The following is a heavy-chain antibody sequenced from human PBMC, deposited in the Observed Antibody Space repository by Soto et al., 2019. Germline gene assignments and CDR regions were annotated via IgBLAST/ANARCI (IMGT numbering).Heavy chain of an antibody. CDR2: IWYDGSNK. CDR1: GFTFSSYG. Sequence: QVQLVESGGGVVQPGRSLRLSCAASGFTFSSYGMHWVRQAPGKGLEWVAVIWYDGSNKYYADSVKGRFTISRDNSKNTLYLQMNSLRAEDTAVYYCARTGGRSSWYFEYWGQGTLVTVSS. CDR3: ARTGGRSSWYFEY. D-gene: IGHD6-13*01. V-gene: IGHV3-33*01. J-gene: IGHJ4*02.